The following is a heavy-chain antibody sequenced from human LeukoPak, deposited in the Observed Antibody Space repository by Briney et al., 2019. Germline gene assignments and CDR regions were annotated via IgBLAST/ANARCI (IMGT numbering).Heavy chain of an antibody. CDR1: GFTFSDYW. D-gene: IGHD4-23*01. CDR2: IRQDDSEK. J-gene: IGHJ4*02. CDR3: ATDRKVGTWDPRFNY. V-gene: IGHV3-7*01. Sequence: SGGSLRLSCSASGFTFSDYWMMWVRQAPGKGLEWVGNIRQDDSEKNYVDSVKGRFTISRDNAKSSLYLQMNSQRAEDTAIYYCATDRKVGTWDPRFNYWGQGTLVTVSS.